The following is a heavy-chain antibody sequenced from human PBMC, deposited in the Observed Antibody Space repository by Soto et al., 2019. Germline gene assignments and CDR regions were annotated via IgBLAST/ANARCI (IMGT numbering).Heavy chain of an antibody. D-gene: IGHD3-3*01. CDR3: ARVTYKLLYSGDEC. CDR1: VYSISSGYY. V-gene: IGHV4-38-2*01. J-gene: IGHJ1*01. CDR2: IYHSGST. Sequence: SDTLSLTCAFSVYSISSGYYWGWIRQPPGKGLEWVGSIYHSGSTYYNPSLKSRVTISVDTSKNQFSLKLSSVTAADTAVYYCARVTYKLLYSGDECWGQGTLVIVS.